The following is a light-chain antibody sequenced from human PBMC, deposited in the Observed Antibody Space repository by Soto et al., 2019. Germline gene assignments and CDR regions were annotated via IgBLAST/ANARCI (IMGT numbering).Light chain of an antibody. CDR2: GAS. CDR3: QQYNKWPPRT. V-gene: IGKV3-15*01. J-gene: IGKJ1*01. CDR1: QSVSSN. Sequence: EIVMTQSPATLSVSPGERVNLSCRASQSVSSNLAWYQQKPGQAPRLLIYGASTRATGIPARFSGSGSGTEFTLTISSLQSEDSAVYYCQQYNKWPPRTFGQGTKVEIK.